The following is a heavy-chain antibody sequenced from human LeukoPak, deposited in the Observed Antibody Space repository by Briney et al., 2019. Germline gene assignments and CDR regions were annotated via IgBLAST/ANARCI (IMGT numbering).Heavy chain of an antibody. D-gene: IGHD5-12*01. Sequence: PGGSLRLSCAASGFTVSSNYMSWVHQAPGKGLKCVSVIYSGGSTYYADSVKGRFTISRDNSKNTLYLQMNSLRAEDTAVYYCARHYSGYESYFDYWGQGTLVTVSS. J-gene: IGHJ4*02. CDR1: GFTVSSNY. CDR2: IYSGGST. CDR3: ARHYSGYESYFDY. V-gene: IGHV3-66*04.